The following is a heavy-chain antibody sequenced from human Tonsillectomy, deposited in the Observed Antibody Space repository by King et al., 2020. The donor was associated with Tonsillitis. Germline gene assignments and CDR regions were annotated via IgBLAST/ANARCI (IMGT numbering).Heavy chain of an antibody. J-gene: IGHJ3*01. CDR2: ISYDGGDK. V-gene: IGHV3-30-3*01. CDR1: GFNVSNNA. D-gene: IGHD3-10*01. Sequence: VQLVESGGGVVQPGRSLRLSCSTSGFNVSNNAMHWVRQAPGRGLEWVAAISYDGGDKSQADSVKGRLTISRDNSKNTVYLQMNSLKSEDTALYYCARDPGMGLWFGELALEDGFDCWGQGTMVIVSS. CDR3: ARDPGMGLWFGELALEDGFDC.